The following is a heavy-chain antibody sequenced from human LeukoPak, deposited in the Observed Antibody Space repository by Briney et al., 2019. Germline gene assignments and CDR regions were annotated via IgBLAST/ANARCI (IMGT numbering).Heavy chain of an antibody. CDR2: IYYSGRT. CDR1: YGSISDISYY. J-gene: IGHJ4*02. CDR3: ARRNGQDIVATFRRRYYFDY. V-gene: IGHV4-39*07. Sequence: PSETLSLTCTVSYGSISDISYYWGWIRQPPGKGLEWIGSIYYSGRTYYNSSLKSRVTISVDTSKNQFSLKVTSVTAADTAVYYCARRNGQDIVATFRRRYYFDYWGQGTLVTVSS. D-gene: IGHD5-12*01.